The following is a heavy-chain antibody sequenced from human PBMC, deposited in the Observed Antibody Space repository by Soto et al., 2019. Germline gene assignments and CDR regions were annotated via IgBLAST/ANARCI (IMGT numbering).Heavy chain of an antibody. V-gene: IGHV1-3*01. Sequence: ASVKVSCKASGYTFSSYAMHWVRQAPGQRLEWMGWINAGYGNTKSSQKFQDRVTISRDTSASTAYMELTSLRSEDTAVYYCAIDTGDGTFDGWGQGTLVMVAS. CDR2: INAGYGNT. CDR1: GYTFSSYA. J-gene: IGHJ4*02. CDR3: AIDTGDGTFDG. D-gene: IGHD7-27*01.